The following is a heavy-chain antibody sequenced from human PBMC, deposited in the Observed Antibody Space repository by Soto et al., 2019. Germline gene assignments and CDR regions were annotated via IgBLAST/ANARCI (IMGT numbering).Heavy chain of an antibody. CDR2: INAGNGNT. Sequence: QVQLVQSGAEEKKPGASVKVSCKASGYTFTGYAMHWVRQAPGQRVAWMGWINAGNGNTKYSQKFQGRVTITRATSASTAYMELSSLRSEDTAVYYCARAVAVAADFDYWGQGTLVTVSS. D-gene: IGHD2-15*01. CDR3: ARAVAVAADFDY. CDR1: GYTFTGYA. J-gene: IGHJ4*02. V-gene: IGHV1-3*05.